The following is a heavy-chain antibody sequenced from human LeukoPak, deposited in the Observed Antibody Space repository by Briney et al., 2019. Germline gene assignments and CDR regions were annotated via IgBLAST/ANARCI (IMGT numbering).Heavy chain of an antibody. CDR2: IIPILGIA. CDR1: GGTFSSYA. Sequence: SVKVTCKASGGTFSSYAISWVRQAPGQGLEWMGRIIPILGIANYAQKFQGRVTITADKSTSTAYMELSSLRSEDTAVYYCARAGYSYGQAFDYWGQGTLVTVSS. CDR3: ARAGYSYGQAFDY. V-gene: IGHV1-69*04. J-gene: IGHJ4*02. D-gene: IGHD5-18*01.